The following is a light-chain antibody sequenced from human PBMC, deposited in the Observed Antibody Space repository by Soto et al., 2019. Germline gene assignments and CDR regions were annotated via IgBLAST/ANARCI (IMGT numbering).Light chain of an antibody. V-gene: IGKV3-15*01. CDR2: AAS. CDR3: RQYNNWPV. Sequence: EMVFTRSPDHLSLPQGERATLSCRASQGVSSYLAWYQQKPGQAPRLLIYAASTRATGIPARFSGSGSGTEFTLTISCLQSEDFAVYYSRQYNNWPVFGQGTKVDIK. J-gene: IGKJ1*01. CDR1: QGVSSY.